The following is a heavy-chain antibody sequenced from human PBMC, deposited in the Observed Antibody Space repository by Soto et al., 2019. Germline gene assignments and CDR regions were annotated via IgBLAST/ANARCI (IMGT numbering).Heavy chain of an antibody. CDR1: GGTFSNYA. J-gene: IGHJ4*02. V-gene: IGHV1-69*06. CDR2: IIPLFGTP. Sequence: QVQLVQSGAEVKKPGSSVKVSCKASGGTFSNYAINWVRQAPGQGLEWMGGIIPLFGTPNYAQKFQGRVTFTLHKSTSKASMELRSLRSDDTAVYYCARGWETVGTTTPFAYWGQGTLVTVSS. CDR3: ARGWETVGTTTPFAY. D-gene: IGHD1-26*01.